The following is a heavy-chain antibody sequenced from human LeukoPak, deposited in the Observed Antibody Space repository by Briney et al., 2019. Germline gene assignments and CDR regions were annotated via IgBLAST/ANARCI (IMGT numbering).Heavy chain of an antibody. CDR2: ISGDGGST. CDR3: AKVAGFGELLGRHFDY. D-gene: IGHD3-10*01. V-gene: IGHV3-43*02. CDR1: GFTFDDYA. J-gene: IGHJ4*02. Sequence: PGGSLRLSCAASGFTFDDYAMHWVRQAPGKGLGWVSLISGDGGSTYYADSVKGRFTISRDNSKNSLYLQMNSLRTEDTALYYCAKVAGFGELLGRHFDYWGQGTLVTVSS.